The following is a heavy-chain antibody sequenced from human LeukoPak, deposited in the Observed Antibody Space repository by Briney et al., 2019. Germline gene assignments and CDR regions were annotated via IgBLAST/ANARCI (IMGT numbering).Heavy chain of an antibody. J-gene: IGHJ3*01. CDR3: AXXXXXXXAFXF. Sequence: GGSLRLSCAASGFTFSTYAMSWVRQAPGKGLEWFSVISGSGSSTYYADSVKGRYTISRDNSKNTLYLQMNSLRAEDTAVYYXAXXXXXXXAFXFXGXGT. CDR2: ISGSGSST. V-gene: IGHV3-23*01. CDR1: GFTFSTYA.